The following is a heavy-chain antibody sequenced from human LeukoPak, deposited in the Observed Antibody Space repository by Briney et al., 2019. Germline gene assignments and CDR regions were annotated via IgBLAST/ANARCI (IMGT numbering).Heavy chain of an antibody. CDR1: GHTFTNYH. V-gene: IGHV1-46*01. CDR3: ATEAPRSYYFDY. CDR2: VYATGGVA. J-gene: IGHJ4*02. Sequence: SVKVSCKASGHTFTNYHIHWVRQAPGQGVEWMGAVYATGGVAINTQTFPVRVTMTRDTSTGTVYMELSSLRFEDTAIYYCATEAPRSYYFDYWGQGIQVTVSS.